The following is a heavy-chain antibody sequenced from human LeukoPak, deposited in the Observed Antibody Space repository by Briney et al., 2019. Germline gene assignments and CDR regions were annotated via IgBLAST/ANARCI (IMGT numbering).Heavy chain of an antibody. J-gene: IGHJ6*02. CDR3: ARDRQSGSYYDYYYGMDV. CDR1: GGTFSSYA. Sequence: ASVKVSCKASGGTFSSYAISWVRQAPGQGLEWMGGIIPIFGTANYAQKFQGRVTITADESTSTAYMELRSLRSDDTAVYYCARDRQSGSYYDYYYGMDVWGQGTTVTVSS. D-gene: IGHD1-26*01. V-gene: IGHV1-69*13. CDR2: IIPIFGTA.